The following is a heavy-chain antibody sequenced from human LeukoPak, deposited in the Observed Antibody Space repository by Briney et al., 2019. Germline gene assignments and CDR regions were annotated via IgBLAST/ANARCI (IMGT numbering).Heavy chain of an antibody. J-gene: IGHJ4*02. D-gene: IGHD1-26*01. CDR1: GSIFTTYW. V-gene: IGHV5-51*01. Sequence: GASLQISCKGSGSIFTTYWIAWVRQMPGRGLEWMGIISPDDSDIRYSPSFQGHVTISADKSISTAYLQWSSLQASDTAMYYCARHEGSGSYYSYWGQGTLVTVSS. CDR3: ARHEGSGSYYSY. CDR2: ISPDDSDI.